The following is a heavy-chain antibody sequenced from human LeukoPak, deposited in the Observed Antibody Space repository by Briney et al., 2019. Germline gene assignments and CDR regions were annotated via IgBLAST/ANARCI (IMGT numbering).Heavy chain of an antibody. D-gene: IGHD3-10*01. Sequence: PSQTLSLTCTVSGGSISSGDYYWSWIRQPPGKGLEWIEYIYYSGSTYYNPSLKSRVTISVDTSKNPFSLKLSSVTAADTAVYYCARADYYYGSGSTSDYWGQGTLVTVSS. CDR3: ARADYYYGSGSTSDY. CDR2: IYYSGST. J-gene: IGHJ4*02. CDR1: GGSISSGDYY. V-gene: IGHV4-30-4*08.